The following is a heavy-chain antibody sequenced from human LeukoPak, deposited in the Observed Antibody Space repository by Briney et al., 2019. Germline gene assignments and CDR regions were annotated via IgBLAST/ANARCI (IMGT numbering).Heavy chain of an antibody. CDR2: ISYDGSNK. J-gene: IGHJ4*02. D-gene: IGHD3-9*01. CDR3: AKDQYFDWAIDY. V-gene: IGHV3-30*18. CDR1: GFTFSSYG. Sequence: GGSLRLSCAASGFTFSSYGMHWVRQAPGKGLEWVAVISYDGSNKYYADSVKGRFTISRDNPKNTLYLQMNSLRAEDTAVYYCAKDQYFDWAIDYWGQGTLVTVSS.